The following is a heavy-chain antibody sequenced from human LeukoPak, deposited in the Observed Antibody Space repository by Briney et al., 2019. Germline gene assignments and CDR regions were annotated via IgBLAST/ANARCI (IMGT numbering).Heavy chain of an antibody. J-gene: IGHJ4*02. CDR3: ARARGGSSWQDY. D-gene: IGHD6-13*01. V-gene: IGHV3-21*01. CDR1: GFTFSSYS. CDR2: ISSSSSYI. Sequence: GGSLRLSCAASGFTFSSYSMNWVRQAPGKGLEWVSPISSSSSYIYYADSVKGRFTISRDNAKNSLYLQMNSLRAEDTAVYYCARARGGSSWQDYWGQGTLVTVSS.